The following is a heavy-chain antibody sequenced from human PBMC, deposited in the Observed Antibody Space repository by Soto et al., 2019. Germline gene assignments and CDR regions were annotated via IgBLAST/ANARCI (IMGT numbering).Heavy chain of an antibody. Sequence: QVQLVESGGGLVKPGGSLRLSCAASGFTFSDYYMSWIRQAPGKGLEWVSYISSSSSYTNYADSVKGRFTISRDNAKNSLYLQMNSLRAEDTAVYYCARARWGVAAASPDYWGQGTLVTVSS. CDR3: ARARWGVAAASPDY. CDR1: GFTFSDYY. V-gene: IGHV3-11*06. CDR2: ISSSSSYT. J-gene: IGHJ4*02. D-gene: IGHD6-13*01.